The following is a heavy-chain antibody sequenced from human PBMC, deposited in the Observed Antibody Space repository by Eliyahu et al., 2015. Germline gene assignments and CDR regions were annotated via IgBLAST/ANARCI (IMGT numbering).Heavy chain of an antibody. CDR2: IYYSGST. CDR1: GGSISSRSSY. D-gene: IGHD5-24*01. V-gene: IGHV4-39*01. CDR3: ARHDNLYYYYMDV. Sequence: QLQLQESGPGLVRPSETLSLTCTVSGGSISSRSSYWGWIRQPPGMGLEWIGTIYYSGSTYYNPSLKSRVTISVDTSKNQFSLKLSSVTAADTAVYYCARHDNLYYYYMDVWGKGTTVTVSS. J-gene: IGHJ6*03.